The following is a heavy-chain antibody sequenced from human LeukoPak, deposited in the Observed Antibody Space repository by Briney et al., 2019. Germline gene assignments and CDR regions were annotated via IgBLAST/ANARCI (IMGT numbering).Heavy chain of an antibody. CDR1: GGTFSSYA. CDR2: IFPIFGTA. V-gene: IGHV1-69*06. Sequence: SVKVSCKASGGTFSSYAISWVRQAPGQGLEWMGGIFPIFGTANYAQKFQGRVTITADKSTSTAYMELSSLRSEDTAVYYCASHCSSTSCYSRGDYWGQGTLVTVSS. D-gene: IGHD2-2*01. CDR3: ASHCSSTSCYSRGDY. J-gene: IGHJ4*02.